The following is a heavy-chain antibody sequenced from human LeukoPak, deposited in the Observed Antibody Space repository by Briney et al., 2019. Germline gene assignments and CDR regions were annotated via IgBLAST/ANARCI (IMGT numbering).Heavy chain of an antibody. CDR1: GFTFSHYS. CDR3: ARVWYYDFWSGYSCLDY. J-gene: IGHJ4*01. CDR2: ISSTSSNT. D-gene: IGHD3-3*01. Sequence: EGSLRLSCAASGFTFSHYSMNWVRQAPGKGLEWVSSISSTSSNTYCADSLKGRFTISRDNAKNSLYLQMNSLRAEDTAVYYCARVWYYDFWSGYSCLDYWGQGSLVSVSS. V-gene: IGHV3-21*01.